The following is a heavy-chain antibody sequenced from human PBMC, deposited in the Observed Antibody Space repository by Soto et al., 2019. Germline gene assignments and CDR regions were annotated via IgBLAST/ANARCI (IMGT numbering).Heavy chain of an antibody. CDR1: GFTVSSNY. D-gene: IGHD6-19*01. V-gene: IGHV3-53*05. J-gene: IGHJ6*03. Sequence: QPGGSLRLSCAASGFTVSSNYMSWVRQAPGKGLERVSVIYSGGSTYYADSVKGRFTISRDNSKNTLYLQMNSLRAEDTAVYYCARDFAVAGLWVYMDVWGKGTTVTVSS. CDR3: ARDFAVAGLWVYMDV. CDR2: IYSGGST.